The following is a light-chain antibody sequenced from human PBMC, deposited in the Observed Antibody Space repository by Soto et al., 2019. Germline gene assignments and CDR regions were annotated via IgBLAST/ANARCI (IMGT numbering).Light chain of an antibody. CDR3: QVWDSSSDPYV. J-gene: IGLJ1*01. CDR2: YDS. CDR1: NIRSKS. V-gene: IGLV3-21*04. Sequence: SYELTQPPSVSVAPGKTARITCEENNIRSKSVHWYQQKPGQAPVLVIYYDSDRPSGIPERFSGSNSGNTATLTISRVEAGDEADYYCQVWDSSSDPYVFGTGTKVTVL.